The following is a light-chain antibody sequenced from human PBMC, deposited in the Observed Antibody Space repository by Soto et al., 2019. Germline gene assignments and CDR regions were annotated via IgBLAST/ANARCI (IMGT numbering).Light chain of an antibody. CDR2: DVS. Sequence: QSALTQPASVSGSPGQSIAISCTGTNSDVGGYNYVSWYQQHPGKAPKLIIYDVSNRPSGVSDRFSGSKSGNTASLTISGVQSEDEAAYYCSSYTPTSTLAIFGGGTKLTVL. J-gene: IGLJ2*01. CDR1: NSDVGGYNY. CDR3: SSYTPTSTLAI. V-gene: IGLV2-14*03.